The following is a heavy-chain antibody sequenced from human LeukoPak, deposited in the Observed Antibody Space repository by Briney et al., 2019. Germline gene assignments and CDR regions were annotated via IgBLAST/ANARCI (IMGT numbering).Heavy chain of an antibody. D-gene: IGHD6-19*01. J-gene: IGHJ3*02. CDR3: ARGGIAVAGPTNDAFDI. CDR1: GGFISSSSYY. Sequence: SETLSLTCTVSGGFISSSSYYWGWIRQPPGKGLEWIGSIYYSGSTYYNPSLKSRVTISVDTSKNQFSLKLSSVTAADTAVYYCARGGIAVAGPTNDAFDIWGQGTMVTVSS. V-gene: IGHV4-39*01. CDR2: IYYSGST.